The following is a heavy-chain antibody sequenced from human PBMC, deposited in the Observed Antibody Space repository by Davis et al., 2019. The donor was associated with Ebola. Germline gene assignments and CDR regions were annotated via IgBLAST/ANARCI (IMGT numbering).Heavy chain of an antibody. D-gene: IGHD6-6*01. J-gene: IGHJ4*02. CDR1: GFTFSKYA. V-gene: IGHV3-30-3*02. Sequence: PGGSLRLSCAASGFTFSKYAMHWVRQAPGKGLDWVAILSFDGGFQYYADSVKGRFTISRDNSKNTLYLQMNSLRAEDTAVYYCAKPFQSSASVGRYFDYWGQGTLVTVSS. CDR2: LSFDGGFQ. CDR3: AKPFQSSASVGRYFDY.